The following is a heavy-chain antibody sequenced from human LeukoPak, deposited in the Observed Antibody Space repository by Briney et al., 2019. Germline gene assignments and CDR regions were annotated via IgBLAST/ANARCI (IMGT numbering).Heavy chain of an antibody. D-gene: IGHD6-19*01. CDR2: INHSGST. Sequence: KPSETLSLTCAVYGGSFSGYYWSWIRQPPGKGLEWIGEINHSGSTNYNPSLKSRVTISVDTSKNQLSLKLSSVTAADTAVYYCARGFRVAGLQRKYYFDYWGQGTLVTVSS. V-gene: IGHV4-34*01. CDR1: GGSFSGYY. CDR3: ARGFRVAGLQRKYYFDY. J-gene: IGHJ4*02.